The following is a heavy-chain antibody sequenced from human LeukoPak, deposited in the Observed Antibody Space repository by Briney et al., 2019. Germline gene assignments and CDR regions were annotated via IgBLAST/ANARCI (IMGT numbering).Heavy chain of an antibody. CDR2: ISSGSGSI. CDR3: ARKRESSSSWYGGLAY. V-gene: IGHV3-48*01. J-gene: IGHJ4*02. Sequence: TGGSLRLSCAASGFTFSSFSMIWVRQAPGKGLEWPSYISSGSGSIYYADSVKGRFTISRDNAKNSLYLQMNSLRAEDTAVYYCARKRESSSSWYGGLAYWGQGTLVTVSS. CDR1: GFTFSSFS. D-gene: IGHD6-13*01.